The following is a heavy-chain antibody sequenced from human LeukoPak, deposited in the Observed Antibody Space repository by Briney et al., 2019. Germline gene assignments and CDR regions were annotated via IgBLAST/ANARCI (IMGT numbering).Heavy chain of an antibody. CDR2: INLSGGST. CDR1: GYAFTSYH. Sequence: ASVKVSCKASGYAFTSYHMHWVRQAPGQGLEWMGKINLSGGSTTYAQKFQGRVTMTRDTSTSTVYMELSSLRSEDTAVYYCARDYVDDIPMIKDYWGQGTLVTVSS. V-gene: IGHV1-46*01. CDR3: ARDYVDDIPMIKDY. D-gene: IGHD2-8*01. J-gene: IGHJ4*02.